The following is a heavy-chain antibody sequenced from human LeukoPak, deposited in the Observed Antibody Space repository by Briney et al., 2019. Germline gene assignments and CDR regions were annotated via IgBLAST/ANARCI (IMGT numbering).Heavy chain of an antibody. CDR2: IYYSGNT. V-gene: IGHV4-59*11. CDR1: GGSISSHY. D-gene: IGHD1-14*01. CDR3: ARDSEWFDP. J-gene: IGHJ5*02. Sequence: SETLSLTCTVSGGSISSHYWSWIRQPPGKGLEWIGYIYYSGNTNYNPSLKSRVTISVDTSKNQFSLKLSSVTAADTAVYYCARDSEWFDPWGQGTLVTVSS.